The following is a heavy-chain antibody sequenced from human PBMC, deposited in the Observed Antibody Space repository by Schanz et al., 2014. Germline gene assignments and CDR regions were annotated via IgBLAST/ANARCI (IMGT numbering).Heavy chain of an antibody. Sequence: VQVVESGGGLVQPGGSLRLSCAASGFSFVDAWMSWVRQAPGRGLEWVAVIWYDGNNKYYADSVKGRFTISRDNSKNILYLQMNSLRAEDTALYYCAKDPHKDYGGKPQTFDIWGQGTMVTVSS. CDR2: IWYDGNNK. CDR1: GFSFVDAW. V-gene: IGHV3-33*06. CDR3: AKDPHKDYGGKPQTFDI. J-gene: IGHJ3*02. D-gene: IGHD4-17*01.